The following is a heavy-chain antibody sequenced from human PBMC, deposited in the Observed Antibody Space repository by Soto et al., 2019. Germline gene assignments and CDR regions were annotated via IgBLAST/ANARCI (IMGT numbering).Heavy chain of an antibody. J-gene: IGHJ6*03. V-gene: IGHV1-69*10. CDR1: GGTFSRYA. D-gene: IGHD2-2*01. Sequence: SVTVSCKASGGTFSRYAISWVRQAPGQGLEWMGGIIPILGTANYAQKFQGRVTITADKSTSTAYMELSSLRSEDTAVYYCARIQCSSTSCPKYYMDVWGKGTTVTVSS. CDR2: IIPILGTA. CDR3: ARIQCSSTSCPKYYMDV.